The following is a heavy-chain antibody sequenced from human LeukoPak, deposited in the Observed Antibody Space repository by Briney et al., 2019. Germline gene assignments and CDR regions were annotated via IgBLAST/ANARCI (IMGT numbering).Heavy chain of an antibody. D-gene: IGHD2-8*01. V-gene: IGHV4-61*08. CDR1: GGSISSGDYY. Sequence: SQTLSLTCTVSGGSISSGDYYWSWIRQPPGKGLEWIGYIYYSGSTNYNPSLKSRVTISVDTSKNQFSLKLSSVTAADTAVYYCARVGYLMDAFDIWGQGTMVTVSS. CDR2: IYYSGST. J-gene: IGHJ3*02. CDR3: ARVGYLMDAFDI.